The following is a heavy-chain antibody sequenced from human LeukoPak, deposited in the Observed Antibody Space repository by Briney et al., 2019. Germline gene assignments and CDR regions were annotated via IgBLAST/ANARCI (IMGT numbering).Heavy chain of an antibody. CDR2: INHSGST. Sequence: SETLSLTCAVYGGSFSGYYWSWIRPPPGKGLEWIGEINHSGSTNYNPSLKSRVTISVDRSKNQFSLKLRSVTAADTAVYYCARDSSGYYWYFDLWGRGTLVTVSS. J-gene: IGHJ2*01. D-gene: IGHD3-22*01. CDR3: ARDSSGYYWYFDL. CDR1: GGSFSGYY. V-gene: IGHV4-34*01.